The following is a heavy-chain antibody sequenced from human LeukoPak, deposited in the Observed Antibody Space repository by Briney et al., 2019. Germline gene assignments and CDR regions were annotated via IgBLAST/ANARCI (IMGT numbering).Heavy chain of an antibody. CDR3: VRGDPYWFDS. CDR1: GGSISSSTYY. Sequence: SETLSLTCNVSGGSISSSTYYWGWIRQPPGEGLEWIASIYYSGSTYQNPSLQSRVTISKDTSKNQFSLDLKSVTATDTAVYYCVRGDPYWFDSWGQGILLTVSS. J-gene: IGHJ5*01. CDR2: IYYSGST. V-gene: IGHV4-39*01.